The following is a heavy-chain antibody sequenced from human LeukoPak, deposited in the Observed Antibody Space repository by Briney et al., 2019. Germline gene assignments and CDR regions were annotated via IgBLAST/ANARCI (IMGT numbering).Heavy chain of an antibody. CDR1: GSTLTELS. CDR2: FDPEDGEI. Sequence: ASVKVSCKVSGSTLTELSIHWVRQAPGKGLEWMGGFDPEDGEIIYAQKFQGRITMTEDTSTDTAYMEMSSLRSEDTAVYFCATVSYYDENGDYYSGWFDPWGQGTLVTVSS. V-gene: IGHV1-24*01. J-gene: IGHJ5*02. D-gene: IGHD3-22*01. CDR3: ATVSYYDENGDYYSGWFDP.